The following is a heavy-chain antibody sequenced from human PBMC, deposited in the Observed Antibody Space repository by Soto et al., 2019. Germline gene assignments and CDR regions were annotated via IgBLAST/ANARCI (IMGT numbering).Heavy chain of an antibody. J-gene: IGHJ3*02. Sequence: SETLSLTCTVSGGSISSSSYYWGWIRQPPGKGLEWIGSIYYSGSTYYNPSLKSRVTISVDTSKNQFSLKLSSVTAADTAVYYCARHDTDFYSSSSGCDAFDIWGQGTMVTV. D-gene: IGHD6-6*01. CDR1: GGSISSSSYY. V-gene: IGHV4-39*01. CDR3: ARHDTDFYSSSSGCDAFDI. CDR2: IYYSGST.